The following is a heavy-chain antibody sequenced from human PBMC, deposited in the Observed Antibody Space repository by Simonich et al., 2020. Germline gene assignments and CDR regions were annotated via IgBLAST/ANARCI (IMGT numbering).Heavy chain of an antibody. CDR3: ARVPGIYYYYGMDV. CDR2: INPNSGGT. J-gene: IGHJ6*02. D-gene: IGHD3-10*01. CDR1: GYTFTGYY. V-gene: IGHV1-2*06. Sequence: GAEVKKPGASVKVSCKASGYTFTGYYMHWVRQAPRQGLECMGRINPNSGGTNYELNVKGRVTMTRDTSISTAYMELSRLRSDDTAVYYCARVPGIYYYYGMDVWGQGTTVTVSS.